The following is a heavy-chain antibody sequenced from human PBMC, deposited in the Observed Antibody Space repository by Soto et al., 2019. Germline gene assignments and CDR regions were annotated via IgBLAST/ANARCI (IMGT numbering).Heavy chain of an antibody. J-gene: IGHJ3*02. CDR3: ARGSQLERDALDI. CDR2: IYYTGHT. D-gene: IGHD1-1*01. Sequence: QVQLQESGPGLVKPSQTLSRTCSVSGVSINSGGYYWSWIRHHPGKGLEWIGYIYYTGHTFYNASLNSRVAMSLDTSKNQFSLKLSSVPAADTAVYYCARGSQLERDALDIWGQGTMVTVSS. CDR1: GVSINSGGYY. V-gene: IGHV4-31*03.